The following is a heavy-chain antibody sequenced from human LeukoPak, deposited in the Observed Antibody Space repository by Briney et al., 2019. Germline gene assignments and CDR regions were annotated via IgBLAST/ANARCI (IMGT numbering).Heavy chain of an antibody. CDR1: GYSISSGYY. V-gene: IGHV4-38-2*02. CDR2: SYHSGST. Sequence: SETLSLTCTFSGYSISSGYYWGWIRQPPGKGLEWVGSSYHSGSTYYNPSLKSRVTISVDTYNNPFLLKRSLWTAADTDVYYCERVSEKNWNYNSDYWGQGTLVTVSS. J-gene: IGHJ4*02. D-gene: IGHD1-7*01. CDR3: ERVSEKNWNYNSDY.